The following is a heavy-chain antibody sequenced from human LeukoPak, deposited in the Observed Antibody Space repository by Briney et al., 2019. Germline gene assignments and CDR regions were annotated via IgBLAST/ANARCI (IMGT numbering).Heavy chain of an antibody. V-gene: IGHV4-39*01. CDR1: GGSISTSSYY. J-gene: IGHJ4*02. Sequence: PSETLSLTCTVSGGSISTSSYYWGWLRQPPGKGLEWIGSMYYSGSTYYNPSLQSRVTISVDTSKNQFSLRLTSVTAADTAVYYCERQGGLWLRAPFDYWGQGTLVTVSS. CDR3: ERQGGLWLRAPFDY. CDR2: MYYSGST. D-gene: IGHD5-18*01.